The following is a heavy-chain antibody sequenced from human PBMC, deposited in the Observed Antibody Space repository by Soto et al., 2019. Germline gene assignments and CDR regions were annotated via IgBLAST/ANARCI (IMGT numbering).Heavy chain of an antibody. CDR3: ARGRYGDY. D-gene: IGHD1-1*01. V-gene: IGHV1-18*01. CDR1: GYTFTSYG. Sequence: QVHLVQSGAEVKKPGASVKVSCKASGYTFTSYGITWVRQAPGQGLEWMGWISAHNGNTDYAQKLQGRVIVTRDTSTSTAYMELRSLISDDTAVYCGARGRYGDYWGQGALVTVSS. CDR2: ISAHNGNT. J-gene: IGHJ4*02.